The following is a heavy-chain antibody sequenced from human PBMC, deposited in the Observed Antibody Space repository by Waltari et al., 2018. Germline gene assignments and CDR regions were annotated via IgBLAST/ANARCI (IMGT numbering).Heavy chain of an antibody. CDR3: ARWSVSGSYYDY. CDR2: ISRDGGTT. J-gene: IGHJ4*02. D-gene: IGHD3-10*01. V-gene: IGHV3-23*01. CDR1: GFRFSNYG. Sequence: EVQLLVSGRDLVQPGGALRLSCTGSGFRFSNYGLTWVRQAPGKGLEWVSAISRDGGTTFYGGAVKGRSTISRDNSKNTVYLEINSLRVEDTAKYYCARWSVSGSYYDYWGQGILVAVSS.